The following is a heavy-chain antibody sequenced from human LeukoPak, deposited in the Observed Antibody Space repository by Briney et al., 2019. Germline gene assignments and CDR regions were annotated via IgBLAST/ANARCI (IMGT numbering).Heavy chain of an antibody. CDR3: ATAHLIAVRPFGMDV. D-gene: IGHD6-6*01. CDR1: GHTFIGYN. Sequence: GASVKVSCKASGHTFIGYNFHWIRQAPGQGLEWMGWINPKTGDTNYAVKFQGRVTMTRDTSISTVYMEVKRLRPHDTAVYHCATAHLIAVRPFGMDVWGQGTTVTVSS. J-gene: IGHJ6*02. V-gene: IGHV1-2*02. CDR2: INPKTGDT.